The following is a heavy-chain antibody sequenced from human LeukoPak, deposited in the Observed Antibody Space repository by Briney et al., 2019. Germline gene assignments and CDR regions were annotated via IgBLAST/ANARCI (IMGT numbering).Heavy chain of an antibody. J-gene: IGHJ3*02. Sequence: GGSLRLSCAASGFTFSSYAMSWVRQAPGKGLEWVSAISGSGGSTYYADSVKGRFTISRDNSKNTLYMQMNSLRADDTAVYYCAKARYRDYGDYAGDAFDIWGQGTMVPVSS. D-gene: IGHD4-17*01. V-gene: IGHV3-23*01. CDR2: ISGSGGST. CDR3: AKARYRDYGDYAGDAFDI. CDR1: GFTFSSYA.